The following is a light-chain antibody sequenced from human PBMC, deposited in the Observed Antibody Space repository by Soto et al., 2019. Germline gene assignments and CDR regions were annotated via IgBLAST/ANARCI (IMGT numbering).Light chain of an antibody. J-gene: IGKJ1*01. CDR1: RSVSNK. CDR3: QHYSTWLWT. CDR2: GAS. Sequence: EIVMTQSPATLSVSPGEKVTLSCRASRSVSNKLAWYQQKPGQGPRLLIYGASTRATGIPARFSGSGSGTEFTLTISSLQSEDFPVYYCQHYSTWLWTFGQGTKVEIK. V-gene: IGKV3-15*01.